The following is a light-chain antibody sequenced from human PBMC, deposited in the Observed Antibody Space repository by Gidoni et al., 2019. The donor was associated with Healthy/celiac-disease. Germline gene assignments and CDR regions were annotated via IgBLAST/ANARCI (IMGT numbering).Light chain of an antibody. V-gene: IGLV2-14*03. Sequence: QSALTQPASVSGSPGQSITISCTGTSSDVGGYNHVSWYQQHPGKAPNLMIYDVSNRPSGVSNRFSGSKSGNTASLTISGLQAEDEADYYCSSYTSSSTLGVFGGGTKLTVL. J-gene: IGLJ3*02. CDR2: DVS. CDR3: SSYTSSSTLGV. CDR1: SSDVGGYNH.